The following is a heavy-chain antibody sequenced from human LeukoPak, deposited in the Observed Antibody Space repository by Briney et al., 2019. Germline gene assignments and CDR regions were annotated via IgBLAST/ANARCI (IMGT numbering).Heavy chain of an antibody. D-gene: IGHD4-23*01. V-gene: IGHV3-53*05. Sequence: GGSLRLSCAASGFTVSSNYMSWVRQAPGKGLEWVSIIYSGGSTYYADSVKGRFTISRDNSKNTLYLQMNSLRAEDTAVYYCARDWDDYGGNVVLDYWGQGTLVTVSS. CDR3: ARDWDDYGGNVVLDY. CDR1: GFTVSSNY. CDR2: IYSGGST. J-gene: IGHJ4*02.